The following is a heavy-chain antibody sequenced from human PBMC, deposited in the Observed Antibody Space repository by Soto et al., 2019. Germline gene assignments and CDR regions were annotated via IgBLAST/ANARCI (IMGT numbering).Heavy chain of an antibody. CDR2: INHSGST. CDR1: GGSFSGYY. CDR3: ARGTVTTFYYGMDV. D-gene: IGHD4-17*01. Sequence: QVQLQQWGAGLLKPSETLSLTCAVYGGSFSGYYWSWIRQPPGKGLEWIGEINHSGSTNYNPSLKRRVTISVDTSKNQFSLKLRSVTAADTAVYYCARGTVTTFYYGMDVWGQGTTVTVSS. V-gene: IGHV4-34*01. J-gene: IGHJ6*02.